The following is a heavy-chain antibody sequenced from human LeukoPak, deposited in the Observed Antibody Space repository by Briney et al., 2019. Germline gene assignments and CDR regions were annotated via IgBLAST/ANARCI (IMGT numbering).Heavy chain of an antibody. CDR3: ARAGYYSAFDY. CDR1: GGSISSYY. CDR2: IYYSGST. V-gene: IGHV4-59*01. D-gene: IGHD3-22*01. Sequence: SETLSLTCTVSGGSISSYYWSWIRQPPGKGQEWIGHIYYSGSTNYNPSLKSRVTISVGTSKNQFSLKLSSVTAADTAVYYCARAGYYSAFDYWGQGTLVTVSS. J-gene: IGHJ4*02.